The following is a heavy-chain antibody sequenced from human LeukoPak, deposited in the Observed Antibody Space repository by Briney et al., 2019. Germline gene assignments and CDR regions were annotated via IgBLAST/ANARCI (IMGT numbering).Heavy chain of an antibody. CDR1: GGTFSSYA. Sequence: SVKVSCKASGGTFSSYAISWVRQAPGQGLEWMGGIIPIFGTANYAQKFQGRVTITADESTSTAYMELSSLRPEDTAVYYCARDRRRGGSWYAFDYWGQGTLVTVSS. CDR2: IIPIFGTA. V-gene: IGHV1-69*13. CDR3: ARDRRRGGSWYAFDY. D-gene: IGHD6-13*01. J-gene: IGHJ4*02.